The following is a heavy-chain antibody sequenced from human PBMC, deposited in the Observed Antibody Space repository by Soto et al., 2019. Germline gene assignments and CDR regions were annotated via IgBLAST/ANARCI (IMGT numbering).Heavy chain of an antibody. J-gene: IGHJ4*02. CDR1: GFTFSSYA. Sequence: GGSLRLSCAASGFTFSSYAMSWVRQAPGKGLEWVSAISGSGGSTYYADSVKGRFTISRDNSKNTLYLQMNSLRAEDTAVYYCAKDDSIRFLEWSLDYWGQGTLVTVSS. V-gene: IGHV3-23*01. CDR2: ISGSGGST. CDR3: AKDDSIRFLEWSLDY. D-gene: IGHD3-3*01.